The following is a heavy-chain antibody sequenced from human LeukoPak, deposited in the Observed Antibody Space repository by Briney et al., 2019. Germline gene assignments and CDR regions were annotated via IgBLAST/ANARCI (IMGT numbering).Heavy chain of an antibody. D-gene: IGHD3-10*01. V-gene: IGHV4-34*01. J-gene: IGHJ6*03. Sequence: SATLSLTCAVYGGSFSGYYWSWIRQPPGKGLEWIGEINHSGSTNYNPSLKSRVTISVDTSKNQFSLKLSSVTAADTAVYYCARGYYYGSGSYYNYYYYYMDVWGKGTTVTVSS. CDR1: GGSFSGYY. CDR3: ARGYYYGSGSYYNYYYYYMDV. CDR2: INHSGST.